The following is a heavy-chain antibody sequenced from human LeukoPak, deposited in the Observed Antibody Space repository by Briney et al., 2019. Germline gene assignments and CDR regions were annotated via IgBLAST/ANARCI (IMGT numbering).Heavy chain of an antibody. CDR3: ARARTYYYGSGSYYKDVDY. CDR1: GFTFSSYA. Sequence: GGSLRLSCAASGFTFSSYAMTWVRQAPGKGLEWVSALSDSGASTYFADSVKGRFTISRDNSKNTLSLQMHSLRAEDTAVYYCARARTYYYGSGSYYKDVDYWGQGTLVTVSS. D-gene: IGHD3-10*01. CDR2: LSDSGAST. V-gene: IGHV3-23*01. J-gene: IGHJ4*02.